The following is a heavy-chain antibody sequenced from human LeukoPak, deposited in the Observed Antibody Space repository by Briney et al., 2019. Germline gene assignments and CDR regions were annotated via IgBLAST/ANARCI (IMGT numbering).Heavy chain of an antibody. V-gene: IGHV3-48*04. CDR2: ISSSSSTI. CDR1: GFTFSSYS. J-gene: IGHJ1*01. CDR3: TRNEA. Sequence: GGSLRLSCAASGFTFSSYSMNWVRQAPGKGLEWVSYISSSSSTIYYADSVKGRFTISRDNVRNLVYLQMNSLRAEDTAVYYCTRNEAWGQGTRVTVSS.